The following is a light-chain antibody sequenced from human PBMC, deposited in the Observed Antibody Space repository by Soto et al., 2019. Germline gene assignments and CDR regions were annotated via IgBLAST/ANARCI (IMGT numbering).Light chain of an antibody. V-gene: IGLV2-14*01. J-gene: IGLJ1*01. CDR1: NSDVGGYNF. Sequence: QSALTQPAFVSGSPGQSITSSCTGTNSDVGGYNFVSWYQQHPGKVPKLMIYDVTNRPSGVSNRFSGSKSGNTASLTISGLQAEDEADYYCSSYTSSSTLVFGTGTKLTVL. CDR2: DVT. CDR3: SSYTSSSTLV.